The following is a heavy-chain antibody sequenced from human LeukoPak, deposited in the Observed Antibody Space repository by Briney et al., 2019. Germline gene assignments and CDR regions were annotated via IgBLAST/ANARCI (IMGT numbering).Heavy chain of an antibody. CDR3: ASQIVGATDY. CDR1: GGTFSSYA. D-gene: IGHD1-26*01. CDR2: INPNSGGT. V-gene: IGHV1-2*02. Sequence: ASVKVSCKASGGTFSSYAISWVRQAPGQGLEWMGWINPNSGGTNYAQKFQGRVTMTRDTSISTAYMELSRLRSDDTAVYYCASQIVGATDYWGQGTLVTVSS. J-gene: IGHJ4*02.